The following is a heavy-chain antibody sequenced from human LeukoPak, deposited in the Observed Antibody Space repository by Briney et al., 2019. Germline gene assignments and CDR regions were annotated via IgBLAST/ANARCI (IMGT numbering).Heavy chain of an antibody. CDR3: ARGLDLEGLDY. Sequence: PSETLSLTCAVYGGSFSDYNWSWLRQSPEKGLEWIGEINDSGRTHYNPSLKSRVTISVDTAKYQFSLSLSSLTAADTAVYYCARGLDLEGLDYCGHGTLVTVSS. V-gene: IGHV4-34*01. CDR2: INDSGRT. CDR1: GGSFSDYN. D-gene: IGHD1-1*01. J-gene: IGHJ4*01.